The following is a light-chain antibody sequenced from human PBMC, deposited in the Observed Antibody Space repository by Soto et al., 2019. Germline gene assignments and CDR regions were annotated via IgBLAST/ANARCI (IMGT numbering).Light chain of an antibody. V-gene: IGKV4-1*01. CDR1: QSVLYRSNNENY. Sequence: DIVMTQSPDSLAVSLGERATINCKSSQSVLYRSNNENYLAWYQQRPGQPPKLLIYWASTRESGVPDRFSGTGSGTDFTLTISSLQAEDVAVYYCQQYYGTPWTFGQGTKVEIK. CDR3: QQYYGTPWT. J-gene: IGKJ1*01. CDR2: WAS.